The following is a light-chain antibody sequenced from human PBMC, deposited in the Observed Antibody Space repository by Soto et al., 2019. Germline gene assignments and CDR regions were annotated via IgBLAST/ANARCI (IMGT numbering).Light chain of an antibody. CDR1: QSVSSN. Sequence: IVMTQSPATLSVSPGDRATLSCRASQSVSSNLAWYQQKPGQAPRLLIYGASTRATGIPARFSGSGSGTEFTLTISSLQSEDFAVYYCQQYNNWPPYTFGKGTKLEIK. CDR2: GAS. V-gene: IGKV3-15*01. CDR3: QQYNNWPPYT. J-gene: IGKJ2*01.